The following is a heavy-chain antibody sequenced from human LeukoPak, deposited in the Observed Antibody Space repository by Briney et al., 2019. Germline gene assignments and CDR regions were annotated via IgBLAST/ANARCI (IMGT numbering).Heavy chain of an antibody. CDR2: INPNSGGT. V-gene: IGHV1-2*02. D-gene: IGHD1-26*01. CDR1: GYSFTAFY. CDR3: ARIVGAHI. J-gene: IGHJ3*02. Sequence: GASVKVSCKASGYSFTAFYIHWVRQAPGQGLEWMGWINPNSGGTNYAQKFQGRVTMTRDTSISTAYMELSRLRSDDTAVYYCARIVGAHIWGQGTMVTVSS.